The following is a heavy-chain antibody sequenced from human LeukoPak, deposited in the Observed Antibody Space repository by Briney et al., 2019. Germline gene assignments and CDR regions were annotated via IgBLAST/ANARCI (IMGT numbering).Heavy chain of an antibody. D-gene: IGHD6-13*01. CDR2: ISSSSSHI. CDR3: ARDQAAAGNLDY. Sequence: GGSLRLSCAASGFTFRSYSMNWVRQAPGKGLEWVSSISSSSSHIYYADSVKGRFTISRDNAKNSLYLQMNSLRAEDTAVYYCARDQAAAGNLDYWGQGTLVTVSS. CDR1: GFTFRSYS. J-gene: IGHJ4*02. V-gene: IGHV3-21*04.